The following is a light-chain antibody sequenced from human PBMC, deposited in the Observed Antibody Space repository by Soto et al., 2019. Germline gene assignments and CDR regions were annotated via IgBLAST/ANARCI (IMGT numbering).Light chain of an antibody. CDR3: QQYGSSRT. CDR2: GAS. CDR1: KSVSNNY. J-gene: IGKJ1*01. Sequence: EILLTQSPGTLSLSPGERATLSCGASKSVSNNYLACYQQKPRHAPRLLIYGASNRATGIPDSLSGSASGTEFTLTISRLQPEDFAVYYCQQYGSSRTFGHGTKVDIK. V-gene: IGKV3-20*01.